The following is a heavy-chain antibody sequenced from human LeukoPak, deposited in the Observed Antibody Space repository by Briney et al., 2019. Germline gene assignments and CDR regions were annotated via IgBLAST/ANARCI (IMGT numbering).Heavy chain of an antibody. V-gene: IGHV1-18*01. Sequence: GASVKVSCKASGYTFTSYGISWVRQAPGQGLEWMGWISAYNGNTNYAQKLQGRVTMTTDTSTSTAYMELRSRRSDDTAVYYCARGPPVVTAIDYGMDVWGQGTTVTVSS. CDR1: GYTFTSYG. CDR3: ARGPPVVTAIDYGMDV. J-gene: IGHJ6*02. CDR2: ISAYNGNT. D-gene: IGHD2-21*02.